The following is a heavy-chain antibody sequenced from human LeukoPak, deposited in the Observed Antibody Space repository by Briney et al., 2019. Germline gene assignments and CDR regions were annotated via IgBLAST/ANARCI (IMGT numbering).Heavy chain of an antibody. CDR2: ISSSSSYI. CDR3: ARDRGAQRGYYGMDV. Sequence: GGSLRLSCAASGFTFSSYSMNWVRQAPGKGLEWVSSISSSSSYIYYADSGKGRFTISRDNAKNSLYLQMNSLRAEDTAVYYCARDRGAQRGYYGMDVWGQGTTVTVSS. CDR1: GFTFSSYS. V-gene: IGHV3-21*01. J-gene: IGHJ6*02. D-gene: IGHD3-10*01.